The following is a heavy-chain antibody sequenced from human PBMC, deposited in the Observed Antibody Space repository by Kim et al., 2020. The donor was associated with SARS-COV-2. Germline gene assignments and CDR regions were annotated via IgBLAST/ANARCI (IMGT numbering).Heavy chain of an antibody. V-gene: IGHV5-10-1*01. D-gene: IGHD6-13*01. CDR2: IDPSYSYT. CDR3: ARRGSSWYAGYYYGMDV. Sequence: GESLKISCKGSGYSFTSYWISWVLQMPGKGLEWMGRIDPSYSYTNYSPSFQGHVTISADKSISTAYLQWSSLKASDTAMYYCARRGSSWYAGYYYGMDVWGQGTTVTVSS. J-gene: IGHJ6*02. CDR1: GYSFTSYW.